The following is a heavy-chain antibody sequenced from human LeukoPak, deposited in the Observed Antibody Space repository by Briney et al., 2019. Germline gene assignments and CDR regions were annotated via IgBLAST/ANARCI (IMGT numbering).Heavy chain of an antibody. V-gene: IGHV3-48*01. CDR1: GFTFSSYN. CDR3: ARAALVVGSDY. J-gene: IGHJ4*02. CDR2: ITSSSSII. D-gene: IGHD2-21*01. Sequence: GGSLRLSCAASGFTFSSYNMNWVRQAPGKGLEWVSYITSSSSIIYYADSVKGRFTVSRDNAKNSLYLQMNSLRAEGTAVYYCARAALVVGSDYWGQGTLVTVSS.